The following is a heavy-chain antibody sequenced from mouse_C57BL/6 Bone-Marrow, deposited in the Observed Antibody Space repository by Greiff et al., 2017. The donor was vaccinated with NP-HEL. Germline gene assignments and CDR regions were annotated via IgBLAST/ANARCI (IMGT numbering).Heavy chain of an antibody. D-gene: IGHD2-4*01. J-gene: IGHJ3*01. V-gene: IGHV14-4*01. CDR2: IDPENGDT. Sequence: EVKLMESGAELVRPGASVKLSCTASGFNIKDDYMHWVKQRPEQGLEWIGWIDPENGDTEYASKFQGKATITADTSSNTAYLQLSSLTSEDTAVYYCTHYDYDEAYWGQGTLVTVSA. CDR3: THYDYDEAY. CDR1: GFNIKDDY.